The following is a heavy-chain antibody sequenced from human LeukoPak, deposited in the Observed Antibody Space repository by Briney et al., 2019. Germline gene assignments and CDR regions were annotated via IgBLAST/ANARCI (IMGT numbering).Heavy chain of an antibody. D-gene: IGHD1-1*01. J-gene: IGHJ4*02. V-gene: IGHV4-39*01. Sequence: SETLSLTCSVSGGSISSSTYYWAWIRQPPGKGLEWIGSIYYSGNTYYNPSLKSRVTISVDTSKNQFSLNLSSVTASDTAVYSCARHELETTRTAGSPFDYWGQGTLATVSS. CDR3: ARHELETTRTAGSPFDY. CDR1: GGSISSSTYY. CDR2: IYYSGNT.